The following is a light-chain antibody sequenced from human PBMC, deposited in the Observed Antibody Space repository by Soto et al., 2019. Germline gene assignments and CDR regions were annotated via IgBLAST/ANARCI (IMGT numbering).Light chain of an antibody. J-gene: IGKJ1*01. Sequence: EIVMTQSPATLSLSPGERATLSCRASQSVSSKLAWYQQKPGQPPRLLISGASTRATGIPARFSGSGSGTEFNLTISSLQAEDFAIYYCQQYNNWPPWTFGQGTKVEIK. CDR1: QSVSSK. CDR3: QQYNNWPPWT. V-gene: IGKV3-15*01. CDR2: GAS.